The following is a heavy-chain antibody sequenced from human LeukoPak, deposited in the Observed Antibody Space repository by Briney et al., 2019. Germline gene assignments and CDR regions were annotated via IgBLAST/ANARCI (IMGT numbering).Heavy chain of an antibody. J-gene: IGHJ3*02. CDR2: ISYDGSNK. D-gene: IGHD2-21*02. CDR3: ARSYCGGDCYSDDAFDI. CDR1: GFTFSSYA. Sequence: GGSLRLSCAASGFTFSSYAMHWVRQAPGKGLEWVAVISYDGSNKYYADSVKGRFTISRDNSKNTLYLQMNSLRAEDTAVYYCARSYCGGDCYSDDAFDIWGQGTMVTVSS. V-gene: IGHV3-30-3*01.